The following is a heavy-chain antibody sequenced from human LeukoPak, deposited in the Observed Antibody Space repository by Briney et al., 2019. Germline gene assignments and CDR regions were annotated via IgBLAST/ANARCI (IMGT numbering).Heavy chain of an antibody. Sequence: SVKVSCKASGGTFSSYAISWVRQAPGQGLEWMGRIIPIFGTANYAQKFQGRVTITTDESTSTAYMELRSLRSEDTAVYYCAVTFGGVIADFPFDYWGQGTLVTVSS. V-gene: IGHV1-69*05. CDR2: IIPIFGTA. CDR3: AVTFGGVIADFPFDY. J-gene: IGHJ4*02. D-gene: IGHD3-16*02. CDR1: GGTFSSYA.